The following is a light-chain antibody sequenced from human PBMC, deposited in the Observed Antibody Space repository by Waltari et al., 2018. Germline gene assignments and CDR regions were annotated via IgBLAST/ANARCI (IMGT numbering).Light chain of an antibody. CDR1: SCSVSSTSY. Sequence: QTVVTQEPSLSVSPGGTVTLTCSLSSCSVSSTSYASWYQQSPGQTPRTPVYKKNIRSSGVPDRFSGSILGNKAALIITGAQADDESDYYCLLYMGSGIWVFGGGTKVTVL. CDR3: LLYMGSGIWV. J-gene: IGLJ3*02. CDR2: KKN. V-gene: IGLV8-61*01.